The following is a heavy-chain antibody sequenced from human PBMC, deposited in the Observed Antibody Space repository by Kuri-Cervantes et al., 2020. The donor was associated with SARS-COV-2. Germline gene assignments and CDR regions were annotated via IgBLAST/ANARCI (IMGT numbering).Heavy chain of an antibody. V-gene: IGHV3-30*03. CDR1: GFTFSSYG. J-gene: IGHJ4*02. Sequence: GESLKISCAASGFTFSSYGMHWVRQAPGKGLEWVAVISYDGSNKYYADSVKGRFTISRDNSKNTLYLQMNSLRAEDTAVYYCATESSSWYGGSFDYWGRGTLVTDSS. D-gene: IGHD6-13*01. CDR2: ISYDGSNK. CDR3: ATESSSWYGGSFDY.